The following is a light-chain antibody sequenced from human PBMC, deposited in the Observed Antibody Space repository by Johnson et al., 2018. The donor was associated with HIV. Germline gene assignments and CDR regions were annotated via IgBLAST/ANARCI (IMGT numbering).Light chain of an antibody. CDR2: DNN. V-gene: IGLV1-51*01. Sequence: QSVLTQPPSVSAAPGQKVTISCSGSSSNIGNNYVSWYQQLPGTAPKLLIYDNNKRPSGIPDRFSGSKSGTSATLGITGLQTGDEADYYCGTWDSSLSGYDFGTGTKVTVI. CDR1: SSNIGNNY. CDR3: GTWDSSLSGYD. J-gene: IGLJ1*01.